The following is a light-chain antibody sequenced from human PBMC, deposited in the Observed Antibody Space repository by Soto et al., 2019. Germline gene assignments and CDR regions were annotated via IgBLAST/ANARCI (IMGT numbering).Light chain of an antibody. V-gene: IGKV3-15*01. CDR1: QSVSSN. Sequence: EIVMTQSPATLSVSPWERATLSCRASQSVSSNLAWYQQKPGQAPRLLIYGASTRATAIPARFSGSGSGTEFTLTISSLQSEHFAVYYCQQYNNWPVTFGQGTKVDIK. J-gene: IGKJ1*01. CDR3: QQYNNWPVT. CDR2: GAS.